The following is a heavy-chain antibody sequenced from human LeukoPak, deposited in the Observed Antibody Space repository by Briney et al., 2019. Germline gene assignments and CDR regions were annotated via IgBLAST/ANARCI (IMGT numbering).Heavy chain of an antibody. V-gene: IGHV3-7*03. D-gene: IGHD2-15*01. Sequence: GGSLRLSCGGSAFIFSGHWMKWGRQTPGKGLEWVASIKEDGRERQYVDSVKGRFSISRDNTKGSRFLQLNSLRAEDTAVYYCATDPQSQCGGGRCYRNFDYWGQGTLVTVSS. J-gene: IGHJ4*02. CDR1: AFIFSGHW. CDR3: ATDPQSQCGGGRCYRNFDY. CDR2: IKEDGRER.